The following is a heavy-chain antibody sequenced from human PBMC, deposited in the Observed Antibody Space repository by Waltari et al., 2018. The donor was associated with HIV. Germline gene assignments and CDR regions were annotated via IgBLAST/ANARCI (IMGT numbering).Heavy chain of an antibody. D-gene: IGHD3-22*01. J-gene: IGHJ3*02. V-gene: IGHV3-21*01. CDR3: ARDPGGNYDSFAFDI. Sequence: EVQLVESGGGLVKPGGSLRPPCATSGFTFSSYSMNWVRQAPGKGLEWVSSISGSPSYIYYADSVKGRFTISRDNAKNSLYLQMNSLRAEDTAVYYCARDPGGNYDSFAFDIWGQGTMVTVSS. CDR1: GFTFSSYS. CDR2: ISGSPSYI.